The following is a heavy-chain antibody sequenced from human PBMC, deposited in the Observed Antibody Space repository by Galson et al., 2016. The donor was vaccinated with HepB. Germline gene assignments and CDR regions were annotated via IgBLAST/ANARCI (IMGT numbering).Heavy chain of an antibody. J-gene: IGHJ4*02. Sequence: SLRLSCAASGFTVSNNYMSWVRLVPGKGLECVSLIYSRGGTLYADYVKGRFTISRHNSENTVFLQMNSLRAEDTAVYYCTSTNPSLPLHDYWGQGTLVTVSS. CDR1: GFTVSNNY. CDR2: IYSRGGT. V-gene: IGHV3-53*04. D-gene: IGHD2-2*01. CDR3: TSTNPSLPLHDY.